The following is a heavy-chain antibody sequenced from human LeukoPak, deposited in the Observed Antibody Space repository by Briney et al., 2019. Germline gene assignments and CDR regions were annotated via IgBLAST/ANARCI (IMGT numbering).Heavy chain of an antibody. CDR1: GFTFSSYE. Sequence: GSLRLSCAASGFTFSSYEMNWVRQPPGKGLEWIGNIYYSGSTNYNPSLESRLTIFADTSKNQFSLRLTSVSAADTAVYFCARGQWFGEDIWGQGTLVIVSS. J-gene: IGHJ4*02. D-gene: IGHD3-10*01. V-gene: IGHV4-59*08. CDR3: ARGQWFGEDI. CDR2: IYYSGST.